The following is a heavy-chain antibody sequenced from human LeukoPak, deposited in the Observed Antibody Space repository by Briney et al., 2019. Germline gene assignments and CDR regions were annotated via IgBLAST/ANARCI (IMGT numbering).Heavy chain of an antibody. CDR2: ISIYNGNT. D-gene: IGHD2-15*01. CDR1: GYTFTSYG. Sequence: GASVKVSCKASGYTFTSYGISWVRHAPGPGLERMGGISIYNGNTNYSQKLQGRVTMTTDTSTSTAYMELRSLRSDDTAVYYCARARYCSGGSCRPPGWFDPWGQGTLVTVSS. CDR3: ARARYCSGGSCRPPGWFDP. J-gene: IGHJ5*02. V-gene: IGHV1-18*04.